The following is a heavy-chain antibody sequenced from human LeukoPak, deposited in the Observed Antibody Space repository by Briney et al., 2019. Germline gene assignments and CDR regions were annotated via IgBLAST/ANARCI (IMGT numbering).Heavy chain of an antibody. V-gene: IGHV3-30*18. D-gene: IGHD3-3*01. CDR3: ANLGPTITIFGVVRDAFDI. CDR1: GFTFSSYG. J-gene: IGHJ3*02. Sequence: GGSLRLSCAASGFTFSSYGMHRVRQAPGKGLEWVAVISYDGSNKYYADSVKGRFTISRDNSKNTLYLQMNSLRAEDTAVYYCANLGPTITIFGVVRDAFDIWGQGTMVTVSS. CDR2: ISYDGSNK.